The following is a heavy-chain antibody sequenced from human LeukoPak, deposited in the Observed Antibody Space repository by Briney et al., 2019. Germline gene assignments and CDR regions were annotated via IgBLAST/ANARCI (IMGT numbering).Heavy chain of an antibody. J-gene: IGHJ6*03. CDR3: AKDPNFGSTDNYYYYYMDV. V-gene: IGHV3-43D*03. CDR2: ISWDGGST. D-gene: IGHD3-16*01. Sequence: GGSLRLSCAASGFTFDDYAMHWVRQAPGKGLEWVSLISWDGGSTYYADSVKGRFTISRDNSKNSLYLQMNSLRAEDTALYYCAKDPNFGSTDNYYYYYMDVWGKGTTVTVSS. CDR1: GFTFDDYA.